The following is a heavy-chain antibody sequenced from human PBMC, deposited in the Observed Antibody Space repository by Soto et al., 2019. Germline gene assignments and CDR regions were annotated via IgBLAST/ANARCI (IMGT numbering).Heavy chain of an antibody. Sequence: GESLKLSCAGSGYSFTSDWIGWVRPLPGKGLEWMGIIYPGDSDTRYSPSFQGQVTISADRSISTAYLQWSSLKASDTAMYYCARTRFYYDIRGYYSSGYYYGLKVWGQGTRVTVS. J-gene: IGHJ6*02. D-gene: IGHD3-22*01. CDR3: ARTRFYYDIRGYYSSGYYYGLKV. CDR1: GYSFTSDW. V-gene: IGHV5-51*03. CDR2: IYPGDSDT.